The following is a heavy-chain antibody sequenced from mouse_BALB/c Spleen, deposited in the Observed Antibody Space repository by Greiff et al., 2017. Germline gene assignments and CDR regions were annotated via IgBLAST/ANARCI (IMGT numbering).Heavy chain of an antibody. D-gene: IGHD1-1*01. J-gene: IGHJ3*01. CDR3: ARWGYYGSRAWFAD. V-gene: IGHV3-2*02. Sequence: EVKLLESGPGLVKPSQSLSLTCTVTGYSITSYYAWNWIRQFPGNKLEWMGYISYSGSTSYNPSLKSRISITRDTSKNQFFLQLNSVTTEDTATYYCARWGYYGSRAWFADWGQGTLVTVSA. CDR1: GYSITSYYA. CDR2: ISYSGST.